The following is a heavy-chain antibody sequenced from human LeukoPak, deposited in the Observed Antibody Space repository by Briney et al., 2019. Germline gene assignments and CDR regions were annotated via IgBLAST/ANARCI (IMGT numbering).Heavy chain of an antibody. J-gene: IGHJ4*02. V-gene: IGHV3-7*03. CDR2: IKQDGSKK. CDR3: ARDLGYCTNGVCHMRFDY. Sequence: GGSLRLSCVASGFPFSSYWMTWVRQAPGKGLEWVANIKQDGSKKSYVDSVKGRFTISRDNTKGSLFLQLNSLRAEDTAVYYCARDLGYCTNGVCHMRFDYWGQGTLVTVSS. D-gene: IGHD2-8*01. CDR1: GFPFSSYW.